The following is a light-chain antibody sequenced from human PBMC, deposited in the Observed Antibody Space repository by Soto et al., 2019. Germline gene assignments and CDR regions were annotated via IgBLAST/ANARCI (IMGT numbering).Light chain of an antibody. CDR2: DAS. V-gene: IGKV3-11*01. CDR3: QQRSEWPIT. Sequence: EIVLTQSPATLSLSPGERATLSCRASQSVGASLGWYQQKPGQAPRLLIYDASNRATGIPARFSGSGSGTDFTLTISRLEPEDFAVYYCQQRSEWPITFGQGTPLEIK. J-gene: IGKJ5*01. CDR1: QSVGAS.